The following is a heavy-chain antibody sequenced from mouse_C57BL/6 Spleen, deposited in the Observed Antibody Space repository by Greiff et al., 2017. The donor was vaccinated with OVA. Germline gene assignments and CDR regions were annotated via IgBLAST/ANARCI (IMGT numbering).Heavy chain of an antibody. CDR1: GFSFNTYA. Sequence: EVHLVESGGGLVQPKGSLKLSCAASGFSFNTYAMNWVRQAPGKGLEWVARIRSKSNNYATYYADSVKDRFTISRDDSESMLYLQMNNLKTEDTALYYCVRQGVGHFDYWGQGTTLTVSS. CDR3: VRQGVGHFDY. D-gene: IGHD4-1*01. J-gene: IGHJ2*01. CDR2: IRSKSNNYAT. V-gene: IGHV10-1*01.